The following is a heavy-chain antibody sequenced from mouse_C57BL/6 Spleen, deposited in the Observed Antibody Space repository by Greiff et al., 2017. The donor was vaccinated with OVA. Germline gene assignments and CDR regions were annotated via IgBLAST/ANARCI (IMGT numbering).Heavy chain of an antibody. CDR2: IDPSDSYT. V-gene: IGHV1-50*01. CDR1: GYTFTSYW. J-gene: IGHJ2*01. Sequence: QVQLQQSGAELVKPGASVKLSCKASGYTFTSYWMQWVKQRPGQGLEWIGEIDPSDSYTNYNQKFKGKATLTVDTSSRTAYMQLSSLTSEDSAVYYCARWDYGSSYGFDYWGQGTTLTVSS. D-gene: IGHD1-1*01. CDR3: ARWDYGSSYGFDY.